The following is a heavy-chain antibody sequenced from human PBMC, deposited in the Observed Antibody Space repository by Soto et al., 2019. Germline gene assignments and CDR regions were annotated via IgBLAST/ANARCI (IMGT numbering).Heavy chain of an antibody. V-gene: IGHV4-59*01. CDR3: ARDRSSSWYPYYYGMDV. CDR1: GGSISSYY. CDR2: IYYSGST. Sequence: SETLSLTCTVSGGSISSYYWSWIRQPPGKGLEWMGYIYYSGSTNYNHSLKSRVTISVDTSKNQFSLKLSSVTAADTAVYYCARDRSSSWYPYYYGMDVWGQGTTVTVSS. J-gene: IGHJ6*02. D-gene: IGHD6-13*01.